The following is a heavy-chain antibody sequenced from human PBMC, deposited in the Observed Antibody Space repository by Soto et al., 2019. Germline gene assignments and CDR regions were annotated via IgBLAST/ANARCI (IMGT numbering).Heavy chain of an antibody. CDR3: AKDGVARNGDWDWFDP. CDR2: IHGEGAGT. Sequence: EAQLLESGGGLVQPGGSLRLSCAASGFTFRNYAMNWVRQAPGKGLEWVSSIHGEGAGTYYADSVKGRFTVSRDDSKVTLYLPMSSLRVDDTAVYYCAKDGVARNGDWDWFDPWGQGTLVTVAS. V-gene: IGHV3-23*01. J-gene: IGHJ5*02. D-gene: IGHD6-19*01. CDR1: GFTFRNYA.